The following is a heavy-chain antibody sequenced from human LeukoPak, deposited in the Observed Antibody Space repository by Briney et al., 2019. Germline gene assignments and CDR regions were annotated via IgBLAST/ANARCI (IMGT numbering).Heavy chain of an antibody. D-gene: IGHD5-12*01. V-gene: IGHV4-31*03. CDR2: IYYSGGT. J-gene: IGHJ4*02. Sequence: SQTLSLTCTVSGGSISSGGYYWSWIRQHPGKGLEWIGYIYYSGGTYYNPSLKSRVTISVDTSKNQFSLKLSSVTAADTAVYYCARASSGYDPIDYWGQGTLVTVSS. CDR3: ARASSGYDPIDY. CDR1: GGSISSGGYY.